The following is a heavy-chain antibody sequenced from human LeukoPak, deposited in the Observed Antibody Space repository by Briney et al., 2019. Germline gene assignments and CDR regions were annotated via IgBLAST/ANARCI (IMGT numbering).Heavy chain of an antibody. Sequence: SETLSLTCTVSGVSISSYYWSWIRQPPGKGLEGIGYIYYSGSTNYNPSLKSRVTISVDTSKNQFSLKLSSVTAADTAVYYCARRHIVATTGDDDYWGQGTLVTVSS. CDR2: IYYSGST. CDR1: GVSISSYY. V-gene: IGHV4-59*12. J-gene: IGHJ4*02. D-gene: IGHD5-12*01. CDR3: ARRHIVATTGDDDY.